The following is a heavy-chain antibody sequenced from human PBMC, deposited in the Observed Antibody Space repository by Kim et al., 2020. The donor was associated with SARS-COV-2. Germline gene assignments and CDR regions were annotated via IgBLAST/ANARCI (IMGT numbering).Heavy chain of an antibody. D-gene: IGHD1-26*01. Sequence: VKGRFTISRDHAKNSLYLQMNSLGAEDTALYYCAKDISHRIVGATALDYWGQGTLVTVSS. V-gene: IGHV3-9*01. CDR3: AKDISHRIVGATALDY. J-gene: IGHJ4*02.